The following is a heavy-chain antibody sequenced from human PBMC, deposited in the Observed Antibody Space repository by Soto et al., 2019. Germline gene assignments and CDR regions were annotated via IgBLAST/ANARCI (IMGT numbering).Heavy chain of an antibody. CDR3: AREPDLWTYSSPTYYYYGMDV. D-gene: IGHD6-13*01. J-gene: IGHJ6*02. CDR2: ISYDGSNK. V-gene: IGHV3-30-3*01. CDR1: GFTFSSYA. Sequence: EGSLRLSCAASGFTFSSYAMHWVRQAPGKGLEWVAVISYDGSNKYYADSVKGRFTISRDNSKNTLYLQMNSLRAEDTAVYYCAREPDLWTYSSPTYYYYGMDVWGQGTTVTVSS.